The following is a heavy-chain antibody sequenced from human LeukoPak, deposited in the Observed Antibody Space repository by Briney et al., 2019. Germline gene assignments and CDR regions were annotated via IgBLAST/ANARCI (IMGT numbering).Heavy chain of an antibody. CDR3: ARGVEYFDWLLPNPLYYFDY. D-gene: IGHD3-9*01. J-gene: IGHJ4*02. Sequence: SETLSLTCTVSGGSISSYYWSWIRQPPGKGLEWIGYIYYSGSTNYNPSLKSRVTISVDTSKNQFSLKLSSVTAADTAVYYCARGVEYFDWLLPNPLYYFDYWGQGTLVTVSS. CDR2: IYYSGST. V-gene: IGHV4-59*01. CDR1: GGSISSYY.